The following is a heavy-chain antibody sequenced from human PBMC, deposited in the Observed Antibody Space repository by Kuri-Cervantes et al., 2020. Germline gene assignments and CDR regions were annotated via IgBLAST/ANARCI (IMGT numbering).Heavy chain of an antibody. CDR3: ARDGHYYGSGSPFDP. D-gene: IGHD3-10*01. CDR1: GFTFSSYA. Sequence: GGSLRLSCAASGFTFSSYAMSWVRQAPGKGLEWVSAIGGSGGSTYYADSVKGRFTISRDNSKNTLYLQMNSLRAEDTAVYYCARDGHYYGSGSPFDPWGQGTLVTVSS. CDR2: IGGSGGST. V-gene: IGHV3-23*01. J-gene: IGHJ5*02.